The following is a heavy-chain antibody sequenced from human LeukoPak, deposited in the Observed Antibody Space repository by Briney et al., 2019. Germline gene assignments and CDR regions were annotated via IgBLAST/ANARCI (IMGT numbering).Heavy chain of an antibody. CDR1: GYTFTGYY. CDR3: ARGVRYFVLDGFDI. V-gene: IGHV1-2*02. Sequence: GASVKVSCKASGYTFTGYYMHWVRQAPGQGLEWMGWINPNSGGTNYAQKFQGRVTISVDTSKNQFSLKLSSVTAADTALYYCARGVRYFVLDGFDIWGQGTMVTVSS. CDR2: INPNSGGT. D-gene: IGHD3-9*01. J-gene: IGHJ3*02.